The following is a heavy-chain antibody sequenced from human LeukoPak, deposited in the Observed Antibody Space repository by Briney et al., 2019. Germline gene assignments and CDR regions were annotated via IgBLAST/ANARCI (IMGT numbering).Heavy chain of an antibody. Sequence: ASVKVSCKASGYTFASYYMHWVRQAPGQGLEWMGIISPSGGSTTYAQKFQGRVTMTRDTSTSTVYMELSSLRSEDTALYYCARDSTPTYYSGTYYFEYWGQGTLVTVSS. CDR3: ARDSTPTYYSGTYYFEY. D-gene: IGHD1-26*01. J-gene: IGHJ4*02. CDR2: ISPSGGST. V-gene: IGHV1-46*01. CDR1: GYTFASYY.